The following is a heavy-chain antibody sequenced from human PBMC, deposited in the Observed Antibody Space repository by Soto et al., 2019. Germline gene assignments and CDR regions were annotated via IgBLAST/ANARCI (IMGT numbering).Heavy chain of an antibody. CDR2: ISGSGGST. Sequence: PGGSLRLSCAASGFTFSSYAMSWVRQAPGKGLEWVSAISGSGGSTYYADYVKGRFTISRDNSKNTLYLQMNSLRAEDTAVYYCAKFRYCSGGSCYSGDYYYYGMDVWGQGTTVTVSS. CDR1: GFTFSSYA. D-gene: IGHD2-15*01. CDR3: AKFRYCSGGSCYSGDYYYYGMDV. J-gene: IGHJ6*02. V-gene: IGHV3-23*01.